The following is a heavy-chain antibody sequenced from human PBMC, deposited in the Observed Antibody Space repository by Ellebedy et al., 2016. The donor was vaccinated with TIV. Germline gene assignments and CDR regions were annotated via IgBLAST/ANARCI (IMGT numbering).Heavy chain of an antibody. V-gene: IGHV4-59*01. D-gene: IGHD3-9*01. CDR1: GGSISSYY. Sequence: MPSETLSLTCTVSGGSISSYYWSWIRQPPGKGLEWIGYIYYSGSTNYNPSLKSRVTISVDTSKNQFPLKLSSVTAADTAVYYCARDQGNFDWFDLWGRGTLVTVSS. J-gene: IGHJ2*01. CDR3: ARDQGNFDWFDL. CDR2: IYYSGST.